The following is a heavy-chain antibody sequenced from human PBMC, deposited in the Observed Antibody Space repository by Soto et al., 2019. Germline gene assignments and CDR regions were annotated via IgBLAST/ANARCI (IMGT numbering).Heavy chain of an antibody. J-gene: IGHJ4*02. CDR1: GYSFTNYG. CDR2: ITVNSGNT. D-gene: IGHD6-19*01. CDR3: GRGLGGGWYYFDY. V-gene: IGHV1-18*01. Sequence: QVQLVQSGVEVKEPGASVKVSCKASGYSFTNYGIGWVRQAPGQGLEWMGWITVNSGNTNYPQKVQGRVTMTTDTSPNTAYMELRSLTSDDTAVYYCGRGLGGGWYYFDYWGQGTLVTVSS.